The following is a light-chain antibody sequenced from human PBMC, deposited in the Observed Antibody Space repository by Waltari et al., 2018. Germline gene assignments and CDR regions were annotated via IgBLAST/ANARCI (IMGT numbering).Light chain of an antibody. CDR2: EVS. J-gene: IGLJ3*02. CDR3: SSYTSSSTLV. Sequence: QSALTQPASVSGPPGQSITISCPGTSSDAGGYHYVSWYHQHPGKAPKLMISEVSNRPSGVSNRFSGSKSGNTASLTISGLQAEDEADYYCSSYTSSSTLVFGGGTKLTVL. V-gene: IGLV2-14*01. CDR1: SSDAGGYHY.